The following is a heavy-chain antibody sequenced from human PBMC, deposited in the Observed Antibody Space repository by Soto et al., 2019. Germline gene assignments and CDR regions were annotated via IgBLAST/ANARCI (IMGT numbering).Heavy chain of an antibody. J-gene: IGHJ4*02. CDR1: GFSLTTSGVG. D-gene: IGHD1-1*01. CDR3: AHRAGLQGNWDGGYFDY. CDR2: IYWDDDK. V-gene: IGHV2-5*02. Sequence: QITLKESGPTRVKPAQPLTLTCTFSGFSLTTSGVGVGWIRQPPGKALEWLAFIYWDDDKRYNPSLKTRLTINKDTSNNQVVLTMTEMDPVDTASYYCAHRAGLQGNWDGGYFDYWGPGTLVTVSS.